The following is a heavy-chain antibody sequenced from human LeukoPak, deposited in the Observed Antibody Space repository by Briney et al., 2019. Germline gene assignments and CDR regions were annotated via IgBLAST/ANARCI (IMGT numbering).Heavy chain of an antibody. D-gene: IGHD3-22*01. CDR2: ISAYNGNT. CDR1: GYTFTGYY. CDR3: ARDRYYYYDSSGYWGYYYYYYMDV. Sequence: ASVKVSCKASGYTFTGYYMHWVRQAPGQGLEWMGWISAYNGNTNYAQKLQGRVTMTTDTSTSTAYMELRSLRSGDTAVYYCARDRYYYYDSSGYWGYYYYYYMDVWGKGTTVTVSS. J-gene: IGHJ6*03. V-gene: IGHV1-18*04.